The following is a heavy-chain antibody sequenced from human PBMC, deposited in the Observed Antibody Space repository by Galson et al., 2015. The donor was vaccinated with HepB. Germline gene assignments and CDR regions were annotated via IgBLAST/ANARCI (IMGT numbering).Heavy chain of an antibody. Sequence: LSLTCTVSGGSISDYYWTWIRQPPGKGLEGIGYIYYSGNTNSSPSLKSRVSISLDTSKNQFSLRLSSVTAADTAVYYCARSSDQWLLHYYYYGLDVWGQGTTVTVSS. CDR2: IYYSGNT. CDR3: ARSSDQWLLHYYYYGLDV. D-gene: IGHD3-22*01. V-gene: IGHV4-59*01. CDR1: GGSISDYY. J-gene: IGHJ6*02.